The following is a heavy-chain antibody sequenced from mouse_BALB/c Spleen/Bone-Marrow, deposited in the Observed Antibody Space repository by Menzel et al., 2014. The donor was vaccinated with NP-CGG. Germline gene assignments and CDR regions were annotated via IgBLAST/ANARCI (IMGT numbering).Heavy chain of an antibody. CDR1: GYAFSSYW. CDR3: ARSDYYAMDY. CDR2: IYPGDGDT. Sequence: QVQLQQSGAELVRPGSSVKISCKASGYAFSSYWMNWVQQRPGQGLEWIGQIYPGDGDTNYNGKFKGKATLTADKSSSTAYMQLSSLTSEDSAVYFCARSDYYAMDYWGQGTSVTVSS. J-gene: IGHJ4*01. V-gene: IGHV1-80*01.